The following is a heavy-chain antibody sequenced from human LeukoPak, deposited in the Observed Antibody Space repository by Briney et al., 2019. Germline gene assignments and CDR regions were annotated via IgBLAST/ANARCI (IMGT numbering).Heavy chain of an antibody. J-gene: IGHJ6*03. V-gene: IGHV4-38-2*02. CDR2: IYHSGST. Sequence: SETLSLTCTVSDYSITSGHYWGWIRQPPGKGLEWIGSIYHSGSTYYNPSLESRVTISVDTSKNQFSLKLSSVTAADTAVYYCARSPYYYYYMDVWGKGTTVTVSS. CDR3: ARSPYYYYYMDV. D-gene: IGHD6-6*01. CDR1: DYSITSGHY.